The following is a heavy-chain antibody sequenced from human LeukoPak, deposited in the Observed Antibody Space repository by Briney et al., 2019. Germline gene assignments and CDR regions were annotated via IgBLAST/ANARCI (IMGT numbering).Heavy chain of an antibody. D-gene: IGHD4-17*01. J-gene: IGHJ4*02. V-gene: IGHV1-18*01. Sequence: GASVKVSCKASGYTFTSYGISWVRQAPGQGLEWMGWISAYNGNTNYAQKLQGRVTMTTDTSTSTAYMELRSLRSDDTAVYYCARDLRMTTVTDFDYWGQGTLVTVSS. CDR2: ISAYNGNT. CDR1: GYTFTSYG. CDR3: ARDLRMTTVTDFDY.